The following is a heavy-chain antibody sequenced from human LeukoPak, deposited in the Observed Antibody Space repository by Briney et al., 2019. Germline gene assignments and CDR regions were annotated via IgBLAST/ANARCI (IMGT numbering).Heavy chain of an antibody. CDR2: IHYSGST. D-gene: IGHD3-22*01. CDR3: VRGFYDSSGYSSPFDY. V-gene: IGHV4-59*01. CDR1: GGSISSYY. J-gene: IGHJ4*02. Sequence: SETLSLTCTVSGGSISSYYWSWIRQPPGKALEWIGYIHYSGSTNYNPSLKSRVTISVDTSKNQFSLKLNSVTAADTAVYYCVRGFYDSSGYSSPFDYWGQGTLVTVSS.